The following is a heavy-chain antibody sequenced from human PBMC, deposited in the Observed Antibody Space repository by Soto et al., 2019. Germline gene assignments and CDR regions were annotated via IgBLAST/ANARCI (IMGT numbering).Heavy chain of an antibody. V-gene: IGHV5-51*01. D-gene: IGHD1-26*01. CDR2: IYPGDSDT. CDR3: ARSLSGSYYSVFDY. Sequence: PGECLTSSGTWAGYSFTGYWIGWVRQMPGKGLEWMGIIYPGDSDTRYSPSFQGQVTISADKSISTAYLQWSSLKASDTAMYYCARSLSGSYYSVFDYWGQGTLVTVS. J-gene: IGHJ4*02. CDR1: GYSFTGYW.